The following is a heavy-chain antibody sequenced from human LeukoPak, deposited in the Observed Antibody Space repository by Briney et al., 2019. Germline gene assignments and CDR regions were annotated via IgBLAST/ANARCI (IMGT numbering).Heavy chain of an antibody. CDR2: IWYDGSNK. CDR1: GFTLGNYA. V-gene: IGHV3-33*08. CDR3: ARDAGYCSGGSCYSRYWDY. D-gene: IGHD2-15*01. J-gene: IGHJ4*02. Sequence: GGSLRLSCAASGFTLGNYAMNWVRQAPGKGLEWVAVIWYDGSNKYYADSVKGRFTISRDNSKNTLYLQMNSLRAEDTAVYYCARDAGYCSGGSCYSRYWDYWGQGTLVTVSS.